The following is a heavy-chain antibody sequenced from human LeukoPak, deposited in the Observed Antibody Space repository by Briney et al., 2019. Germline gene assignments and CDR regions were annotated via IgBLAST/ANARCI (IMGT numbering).Heavy chain of an antibody. CDR2: ISSSGSTI. J-gene: IGHJ5*02. V-gene: IGHV3-11*04. Sequence: GGSLRLSCAASGFTFSDYYMSWIRQAPGKGLEWVSYISSSGSTIYYADSVKGRFTISRDNAKNSLYLQMNSLRAEDTAVYYCARAGDFWSGYLAYNWFDPWGQGTLVTVSS. CDR3: ARAGDFWSGYLAYNWFDP. CDR1: GFTFSDYY. D-gene: IGHD3-3*01.